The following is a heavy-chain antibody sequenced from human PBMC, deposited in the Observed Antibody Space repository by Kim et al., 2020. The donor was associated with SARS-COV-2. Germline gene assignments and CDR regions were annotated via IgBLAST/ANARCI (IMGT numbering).Heavy chain of an antibody. CDR2: IYYSGST. Sequence: SETLSLTCTVSGGSISSSSYYWGWIRQPPGKGLEWIGSIYYSGSTYYNPSLKSRVTISVDTSKNQFSLKLSSVTAADTAGYYCARHSVWGGGDYYYDSSGYLEKSFDPWGQGTLVTVSS. CDR1: GGSISSSSYY. D-gene: IGHD3-22*01. CDR3: ARHSVWGGGDYYYDSSGYLEKSFDP. J-gene: IGHJ5*02. V-gene: IGHV4-39*01.